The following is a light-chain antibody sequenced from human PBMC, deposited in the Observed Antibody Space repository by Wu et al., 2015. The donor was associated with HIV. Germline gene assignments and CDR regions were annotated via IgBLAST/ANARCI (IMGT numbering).Light chain of an antibody. V-gene: IGKV3-20*01. CDR3: QQYGSSPRT. J-gene: IGKJ1*01. CDR1: QSVSSSY. CDR2: GAS. Sequence: ENVLTRSPGTLSVSPGERATLSCRASQSVSSSYLAWYQQKPGQAPRLLIYGASNRATGIPDRFSGSGSGTDFTLTISRLEPEDFAVFYCQQYGSSPRTFGQGTKVEIK.